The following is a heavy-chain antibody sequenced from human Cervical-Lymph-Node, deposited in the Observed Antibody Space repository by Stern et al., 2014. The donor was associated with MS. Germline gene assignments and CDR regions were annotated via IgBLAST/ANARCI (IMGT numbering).Heavy chain of an antibody. D-gene: IGHD3-22*01. CDR1: AYNFTNYG. Sequence: VQLVESGAEVKKPGASVKVSCKTSAYNFTNYGVTWVRRAPGQGLEWMGWISGYNGNTKYEQKFQGRVARTTDTSTKTAYMELRSLRSSDTAVYYCARAGYDGSGLSDYWGQGTLVTVSS. J-gene: IGHJ4*02. CDR3: ARAGYDGSGLSDY. V-gene: IGHV1-18*01. CDR2: ISGYNGNT.